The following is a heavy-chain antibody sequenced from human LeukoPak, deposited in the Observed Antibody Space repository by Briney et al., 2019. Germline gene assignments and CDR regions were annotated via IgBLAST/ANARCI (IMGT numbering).Heavy chain of an antibody. CDR2: VYTSGST. CDR3: ARLITGATTAFDI. Sequence: PSETLSLTCSVSGGSISGYYWTWIRQPAGKGLEWIGRVYTSGSTHYNPSLKTRLTMSVDTSKNQFSLKLSSVTAADTAVYYCARLITGATTAFDIWGQGTMVTVSS. V-gene: IGHV4-4*07. D-gene: IGHD1-7*01. CDR1: GGSISGYY. J-gene: IGHJ3*02.